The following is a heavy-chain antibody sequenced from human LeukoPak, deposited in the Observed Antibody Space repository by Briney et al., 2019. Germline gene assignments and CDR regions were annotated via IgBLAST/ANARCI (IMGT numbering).Heavy chain of an antibody. Sequence: SETLSLTCAVYGGSFSGYYWSWIRQPPGKGLEWIGEINHSGSTNYNPSLKSRVTISVDTSKNQFSLKLSSVTAADTAVYYCARGSHKTVPNCSGGSCYYYGMDVWAQGTTVTVSS. CDR2: INHSGST. D-gene: IGHD2-15*01. V-gene: IGHV4-34*01. J-gene: IGHJ6*02. CDR1: GGSFSGYY. CDR3: ARGSHKTVPNCSGGSCYYYGMDV.